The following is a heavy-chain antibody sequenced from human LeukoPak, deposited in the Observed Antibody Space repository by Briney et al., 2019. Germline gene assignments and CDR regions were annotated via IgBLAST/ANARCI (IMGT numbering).Heavy chain of an antibody. CDR2: ISSSSSTI. D-gene: IGHD1-26*01. V-gene: IGHV3-48*01. CDR3: ARGLVPDRRIAGATHWFDP. J-gene: IGHJ5*02. Sequence: RPGGSLRLSCATSGFTFSSYSMNWVRQAPGKGLEWVAYISSSSSTIYYRDSVKGRFIISRDNAKHSLYLQENSLRAEDTAVYYCARGLVPDRRIAGATHWFDPWGQGTLVTVSS. CDR1: GFTFSSYS.